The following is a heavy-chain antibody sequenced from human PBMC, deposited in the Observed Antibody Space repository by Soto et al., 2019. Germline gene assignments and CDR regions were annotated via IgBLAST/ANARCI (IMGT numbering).Heavy chain of an antibody. CDR3: AREVVIAVDGQGPFDY. CDR2: INAGNGNT. Sequence: QVQLVQSGAEVKKPGASVKVSCKASGYSFTSYAMHWVRQAPGQRLEWMGWINAGNGNTKYSQKFQGRVTITRDTSASAANMELGSLRFEDTAVYYCAREVVIAVDGQGPFDYWGQGTLVTVSS. D-gene: IGHD2-15*01. J-gene: IGHJ4*02. CDR1: GYSFTSYA. V-gene: IGHV1-3*01.